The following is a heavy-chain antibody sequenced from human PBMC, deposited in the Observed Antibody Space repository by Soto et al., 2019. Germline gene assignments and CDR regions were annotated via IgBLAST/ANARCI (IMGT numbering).Heavy chain of an antibody. CDR3: ARLGGYYQAFDN. D-gene: IGHD3-3*01. V-gene: IGHV4-61*08. CDR1: GASISSGDYY. CDR2: IYYSGST. Sequence: SETLSLTCNVSGASISSGDYYWSWIRQPPGKGLEWIGYIYYSGSTNYNPSLKSRVTISVDSSKNQFSLKLDSVTAADTAVYYCARLGGYYQAFDNWGQGTLVTVS. J-gene: IGHJ4*02.